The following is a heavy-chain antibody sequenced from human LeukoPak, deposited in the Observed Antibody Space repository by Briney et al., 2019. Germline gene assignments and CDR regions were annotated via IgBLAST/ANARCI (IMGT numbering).Heavy chain of an antibody. CDR3: ASKSGWLGNFDY. D-gene: IGHD6-19*01. CDR1: GGSISSSSYY. J-gene: IGHJ4*02. V-gene: IGHV4-39*01. CDR2: IYYSGST. Sequence: ASETLSLTCTVSGGSISSSSYYWGWVRQPRGRGLEWIGIIYYSGSTYYNPSLKSRITISVDTSKNQFSLKLSSVTAADTAVYYCASKSGWLGNFDYWGQGTLVTVSS.